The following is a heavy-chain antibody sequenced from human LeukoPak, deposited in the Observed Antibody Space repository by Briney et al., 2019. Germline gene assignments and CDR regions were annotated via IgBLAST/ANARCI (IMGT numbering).Heavy chain of an antibody. Sequence: RGSLRLSCAASGFTFSSYELSWVRRAPGKGLEWVSYISGSGSTIYYADSVKGRFTISRDNADNSLYLQMNNLRAEDTAVYYCTRTNRNYDAFDIWGQGTMVTVSS. J-gene: IGHJ3*02. CDR3: TRTNRNYDAFDI. D-gene: IGHD1-14*01. CDR1: GFTFSSYE. V-gene: IGHV3-48*03. CDR2: ISGSGSTI.